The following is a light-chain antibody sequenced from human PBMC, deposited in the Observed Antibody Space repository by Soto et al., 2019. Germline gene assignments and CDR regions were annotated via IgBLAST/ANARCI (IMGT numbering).Light chain of an antibody. CDR2: DVS. CDR1: SGDIGGYNS. V-gene: IGLV2-14*03. Sequence: QSVLTQPASVSGSPGQSITISCTGTSGDIGGYNSVFWYQQHPGKAPQLMIFDVSRRPSGVSNRFSGSMSANTASLTISGLQTEDEADYYCSSFTTSTTYVFXTGTKLTVL. J-gene: IGLJ1*01. CDR3: SSFTTSTTYV.